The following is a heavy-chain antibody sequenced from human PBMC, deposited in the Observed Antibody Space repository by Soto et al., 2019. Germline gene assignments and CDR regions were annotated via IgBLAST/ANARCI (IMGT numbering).Heavy chain of an antibody. J-gene: IGHJ6*02. CDR3: ARERIVLVPAAIRYGMDV. CDR2: ISAYNGNT. CDR1: GYTFTSYG. Sequence: QVQLVQSGAEVKKPGASVKVSCKASGYTFTSYGISWVRQAPGQGLEWMGWISAYNGNTKYAQKLQGRVTMTTDTSTSTAYMDLRSLRSDDTAVYYCARERIVLVPAAIRYGMDVWGQGTTVTVSS. V-gene: IGHV1-18*01. D-gene: IGHD2-2*01.